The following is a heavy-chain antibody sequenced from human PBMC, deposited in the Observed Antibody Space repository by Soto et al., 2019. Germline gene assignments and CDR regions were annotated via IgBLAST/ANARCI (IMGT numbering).Heavy chain of an antibody. V-gene: IGHV3-23*01. Sequence: WGALRISCAAPGFTFNRYGMRWVRQGPRKGLEWVSTISGCGGSTYYADSVKGRFTISRDNSKNTLYLQMNSLRAEDTAVYYCDLLGAFCSGGSGSYGGFDSWGQRTMVPVSS. J-gene: IGHJ3*02. CDR2: ISGCGGST. CDR1: GFTFNRYG. CDR3: DLLGAFCSGGSGSYGGFDS. D-gene: IGHD2-15*01.